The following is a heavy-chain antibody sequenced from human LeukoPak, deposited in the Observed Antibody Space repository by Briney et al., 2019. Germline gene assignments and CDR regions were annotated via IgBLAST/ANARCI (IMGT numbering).Heavy chain of an antibody. CDR2: ISYDGSNK. Sequence: GGSLRLSCAASGFTFSSYGMHWVRQAPGKGLEWVAVISYDGSNKYYADSVKGRFTISRDNSKNTLHLQMNSLRAEDTAVYYCAKDGNYGMDVWGQGTTVTVSS. V-gene: IGHV3-30*18. D-gene: IGHD4-23*01. CDR3: AKDGNYGMDV. CDR1: GFTFSSYG. J-gene: IGHJ6*02.